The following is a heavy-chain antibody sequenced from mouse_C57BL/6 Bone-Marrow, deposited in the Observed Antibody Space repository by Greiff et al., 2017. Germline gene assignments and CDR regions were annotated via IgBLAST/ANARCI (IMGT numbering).Heavy chain of an antibody. V-gene: IGHV1-76*01. CDR3: ARCYSNYPHYAMDY. CDR2: IYPGSGNT. Sequence: VQLQQSGAELVRPGASVKLSCKASGYTFTDYYINWVKQRPGQGLEWIARIYPGSGNTYYNEKFKGKATLTAEKSSSTASMQLSSLTSEDSAVYFCARCYSNYPHYAMDYWGQGTSVTVSS. J-gene: IGHJ4*01. D-gene: IGHD2-5*01. CDR1: GYTFTDYY.